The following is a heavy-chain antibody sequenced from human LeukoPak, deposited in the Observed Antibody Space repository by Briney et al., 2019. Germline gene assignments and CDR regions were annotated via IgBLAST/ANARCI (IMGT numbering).Heavy chain of an antibody. J-gene: IGHJ5*02. V-gene: IGHV4-59*08. D-gene: IGHD6-19*01. CDR3: ARQTVEWFDP. Sequence: PSETLSLTCTVSGGSISSYYWSWIRQPPGKGLEWIGYIYYSRSTNYNPSLKSRVTISVDTSKNQFSLKLSSVTAADTAVYYCARQTVEWFDPWGQGTLVTVSS. CDR2: IYYSRST. CDR1: GGSISSYY.